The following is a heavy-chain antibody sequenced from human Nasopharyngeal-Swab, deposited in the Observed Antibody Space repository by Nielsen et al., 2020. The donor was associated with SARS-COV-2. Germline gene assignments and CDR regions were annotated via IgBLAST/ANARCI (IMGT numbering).Heavy chain of an antibody. CDR3: ARGLIVATIFHYYYYMDV. V-gene: IGHV1-8*01. D-gene: IGHD5-12*01. CDR1: GDTVSSSYD. Sequence: ASVKVSCKASGDTVSSSYDINWVRQATGQGLEWMGWMNPNSGNTGYAQKFQGRVTMTRNTSISTAYMELSSLRSEDTAVYYCARGLIVATIFHYYYYMDVWGKGTTVTVSS. J-gene: IGHJ6*03. CDR2: MNPNSGNT.